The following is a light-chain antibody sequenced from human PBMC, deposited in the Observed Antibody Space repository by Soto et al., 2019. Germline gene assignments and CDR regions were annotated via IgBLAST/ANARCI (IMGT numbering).Light chain of an antibody. Sequence: QSVLTQPASVSGSPGQSITISCTGTSSDVGSYNLVSWYQQHPGKAPKLMIYDDNRRPSGVSDRFSGSKSGNTASLTISGLQAEDEADYYCCSYAGSSTYVFGTGTQLTVL. J-gene: IGLJ1*01. CDR3: CSYAGSSTYV. CDR2: DDN. CDR1: SSDVGSYNL. V-gene: IGLV2-23*01.